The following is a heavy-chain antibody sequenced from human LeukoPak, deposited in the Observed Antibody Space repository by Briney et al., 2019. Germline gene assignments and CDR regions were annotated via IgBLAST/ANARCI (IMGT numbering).Heavy chain of an antibody. CDR2: IHYGGST. J-gene: IGHJ3*02. Sequence: PSETLSLTCTVSGGSISISSYYWGWIRQPPGKGLEWTGCIHYGGSTHYNPSLKSRVTISVDTSKNQFSLRLSSVTAADTAVYFCARHTKYYDILTGYYPGAFDIWGQGTMVTVSS. D-gene: IGHD3-9*01. CDR3: ARHTKYYDILTGYYPGAFDI. CDR1: GGSISISSYY. V-gene: IGHV4-39*01.